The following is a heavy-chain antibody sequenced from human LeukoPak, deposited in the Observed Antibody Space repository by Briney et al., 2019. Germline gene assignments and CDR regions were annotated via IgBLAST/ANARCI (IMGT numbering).Heavy chain of an antibody. CDR3: ATEGKMVRGVYTDY. V-gene: IGHV1-24*01. D-gene: IGHD3-10*01. J-gene: IGHJ4*02. Sequence: ASVKVSCKVSRYTLTELSMHWVRQAPGKGLEWMGRFDPEDGETIYAQKFQGRVTMTADTSTDTVYMELSSLRSEDTAVYYCATEGKMVRGVYTDYWGQGTLVTVSS. CDR2: FDPEDGET. CDR1: RYTLTELS.